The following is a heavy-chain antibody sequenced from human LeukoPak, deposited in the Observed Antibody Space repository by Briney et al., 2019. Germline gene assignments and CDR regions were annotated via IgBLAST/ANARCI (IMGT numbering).Heavy chain of an antibody. D-gene: IGHD4/OR15-4a*01. J-gene: IGHJ5*02. CDR2: MYTDGDT. V-gene: IGHV4-4*07. CDR3: ARGYYVLTTPGTWFDP. Sequence: PSETLSLTCDVSGASISGYWWSWIRQPAGKGLEWIGRMYTDGDTNYNPALKSRVTVSVDTSKNLFSLKLISVTAADTAVYFCARGYYVLTTPGTWFDPWGQGTLVTVSS. CDR1: GASISGYW.